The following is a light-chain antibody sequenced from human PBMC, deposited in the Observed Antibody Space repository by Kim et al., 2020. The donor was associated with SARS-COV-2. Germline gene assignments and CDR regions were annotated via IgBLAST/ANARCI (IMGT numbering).Light chain of an antibody. V-gene: IGKV1-33*01. J-gene: IGKJ2*01. CDR3: QQYDNIPRYT. Sequence: VSVRDRVTIPCQASQDNRNYLNWYQQKPRRAPKLLIYDVFNLETGVPSRFSGSGSGTKFTLTISSLQPEDIATYYCQQYDNIPRYTFGQGNKLEI. CDR2: DVF. CDR1: QDNRNY.